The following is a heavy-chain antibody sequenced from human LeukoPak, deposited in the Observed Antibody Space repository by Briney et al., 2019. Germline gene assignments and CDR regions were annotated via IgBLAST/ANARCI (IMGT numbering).Heavy chain of an antibody. D-gene: IGHD7-27*01. CDR3: ARETTGDPFDY. CDR2: IKQDGSEK. J-gene: IGHJ4*02. CDR1: GFTFSSYW. V-gene: IGHV3-7*01. Sequence: GGSLRLSCAASGFTFSSYWMSWVRQAPGKGLEWVANIKQDGSEKYYVDSVKGRLTISRDNAKNSLYLQMNSLRAEDTALYYCARETTGDPFDYWGQGTLVTVSS.